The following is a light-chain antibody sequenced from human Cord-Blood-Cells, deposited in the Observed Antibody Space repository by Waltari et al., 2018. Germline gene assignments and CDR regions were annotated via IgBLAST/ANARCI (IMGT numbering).Light chain of an antibody. CDR2: AAS. CDR1: QSISSY. J-gene: IGKJ3*01. V-gene: IGKV1-39*01. CDR3: QQSYSTLFT. Sequence: IQMTQSPSSLSPSVGDRVTITCRASQSISSYLNWYQQKPGKAPKLLIYAASSLQSGVPSRFSGSGSGTDFTLTISSLQPEDFATYYCQQSYSTLFTFGPGTKVDIK.